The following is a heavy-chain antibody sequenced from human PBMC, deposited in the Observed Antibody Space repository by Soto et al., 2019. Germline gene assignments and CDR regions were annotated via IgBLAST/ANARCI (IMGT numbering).Heavy chain of an antibody. CDR3: ATAFQLQAY. Sequence: QVQLVQSGAEVKKPGSSVKVSCKASGGSFNSYAISWVRQAPGQGLEWMGRIIPILGLTNYAEKFQGRFTITADTADKSTTVAYMEVSSLRSEDTALYYCATAFQLQAYWGQGTLVTVSS. J-gene: IGHJ4*02. CDR1: GGSFNSYA. D-gene: IGHD1-1*01. CDR2: IIPILGLT. V-gene: IGHV1-69*02.